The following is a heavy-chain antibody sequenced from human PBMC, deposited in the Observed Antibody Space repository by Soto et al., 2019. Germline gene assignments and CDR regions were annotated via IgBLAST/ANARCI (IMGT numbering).Heavy chain of an antibody. CDR1: GGTFSSYA. CDR3: ARQGSNEYYYYGMDV. CDR2: IIRIFGTP. D-gene: IGHD3-10*01. J-gene: IGHJ6*02. Sequence: QVQLVQSGAEVKKAGYSVKVSCKASGGTFSSYAINWVRQAPGQGLEWMGGIIRIFGTPDYAQRFQGRVTITADESTSTAYMELSSLRSEDTAVYYCARQGSNEYYYYGMDVWGQGTTVTVSS. V-gene: IGHV1-69*12.